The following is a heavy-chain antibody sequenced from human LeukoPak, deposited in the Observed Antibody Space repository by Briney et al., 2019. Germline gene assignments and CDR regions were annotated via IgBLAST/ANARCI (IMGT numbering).Heavy chain of an antibody. J-gene: IGHJ3*02. CDR1: GYSFTNYW. D-gene: IGHD4-23*01. V-gene: IGHV5-51*01. CDR2: IYPGGSDT. CDR3: AVEVVTSGFDAFDI. Sequence: GESLKISCKGSGYSFTNYWIGWVRQMPGKGLGWVGIIYPGGSDTRYSPSFQGQVTMSVDKSISTAYLQWSSLKASDTAMYYCAVEVVTSGFDAFDIWGQGTMVTVSS.